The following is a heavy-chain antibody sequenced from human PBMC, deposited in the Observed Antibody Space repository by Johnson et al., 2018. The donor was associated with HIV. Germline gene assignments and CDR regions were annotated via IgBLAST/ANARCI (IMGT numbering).Heavy chain of an antibody. J-gene: IGHJ3*02. Sequence: QVQLVESGGGLVKPGESLRLSCAASGFTFSNYAMHWVRQAPGKGLEWVALISHDGSNRYYADSVKGRFIISRDKSKNTLYLQMNSLRSEDTAVYFCAKVKIVTDVFDIWGQGTMVTVSS. CDR3: AKVKIVTDVFDI. D-gene: IGHD2-21*01. CDR2: ISHDGSNR. V-gene: IGHV3-30*18. CDR1: GFTFSNYA.